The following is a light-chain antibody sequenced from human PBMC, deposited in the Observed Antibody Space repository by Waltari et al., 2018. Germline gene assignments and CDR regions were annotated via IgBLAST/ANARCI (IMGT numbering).Light chain of an antibody. CDR3: QQHNNWPLT. CDR1: QSVCSN. J-gene: IGKJ4*01. CDR2: GAS. V-gene: IGKV3-15*01. Sequence: EIVMTQSPATLSGSPGERATLSCRASQSVCSNLAWYQQEPGQAPRLLISGASTGATGVPARFSGSGSGTEFTLTISSLQSEDFAIYYCQQHNNWPLTFGGGTKVESK.